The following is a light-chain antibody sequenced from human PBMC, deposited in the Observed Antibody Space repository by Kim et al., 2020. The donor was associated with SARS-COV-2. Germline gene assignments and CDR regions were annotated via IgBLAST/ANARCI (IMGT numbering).Light chain of an antibody. CDR1: SSDVGSYNL. CDR3: CLYVGAAV. CDR2: EVT. J-gene: IGLJ1*01. Sequence: SPGQSITISCTGTSSDVGSYNLVSWYQHHPGKAPKLMLYEVTKRPSGVSNRFSGSKSGNTASLTISGLQAEDEADYYCCLYVGAAVVGTGTKVTVL. V-gene: IGLV2-23*02.